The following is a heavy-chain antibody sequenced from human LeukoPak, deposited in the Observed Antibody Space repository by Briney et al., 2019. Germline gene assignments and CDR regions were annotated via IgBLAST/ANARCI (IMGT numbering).Heavy chain of an antibody. J-gene: IGHJ4*02. Sequence: PSETLSLTCTVAGGSISSYYWSWIRQPPGKGLEWIGYIYYSGSTNYNPSLKSRVTISVDTSKNQCSLKLSSVTAADTAVYYCARGSTSPYGYVFDYWGQGTLVTVSS. CDR2: IYYSGST. D-gene: IGHD5-18*01. CDR1: GGSISSYY. CDR3: ARGSTSPYGYVFDY. V-gene: IGHV4-59*01.